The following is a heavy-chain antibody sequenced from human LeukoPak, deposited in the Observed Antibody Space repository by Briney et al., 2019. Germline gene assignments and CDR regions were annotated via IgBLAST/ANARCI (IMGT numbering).Heavy chain of an antibody. Sequence: SETLSLTCTVSGGSISSYYWSWIRQPPGKGLEWIGYIYYSGSTNYNPSLKSRVTISVDTSKNQFSLKLSSVTAADTAVYYCARGRVCGSSDDAFDIWGQGTMVTVSS. CDR1: GGSISSYY. D-gene: IGHD1-26*01. V-gene: IGHV4-59*01. CDR3: ARGRVCGSSDDAFDI. CDR2: IYYSGST. J-gene: IGHJ3*02.